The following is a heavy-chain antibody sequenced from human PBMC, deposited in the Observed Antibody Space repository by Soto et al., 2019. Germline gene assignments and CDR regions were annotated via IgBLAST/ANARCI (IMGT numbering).Heavy chain of an antibody. V-gene: IGHV1-58*01. D-gene: IGHD3-9*01. CDR1: GFTFTSSA. CDR3: AAEVRYFDWLSEIHYGMDV. J-gene: IGHJ6*02. CDR2: IVVGSGNT. Sequence: SVKVSCKASGFTFTSSAVQWVRQARGQRLEWIGWIVVGSGNTNYAQKFQERVTITRDMSTSTAYMELSSLRSEDTAVYYCAAEVRYFDWLSEIHYGMDVWGQGTTVTVSS.